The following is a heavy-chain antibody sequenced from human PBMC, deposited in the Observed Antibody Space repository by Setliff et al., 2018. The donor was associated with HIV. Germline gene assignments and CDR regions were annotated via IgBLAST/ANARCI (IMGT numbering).Heavy chain of an antibody. V-gene: IGHV1-46*01. J-gene: IGHJ6*02. CDR3: ARDPSIAVAGAAV. D-gene: IGHD6-19*01. CDR1: GYTFTRYF. Sequence: ASVMVSCKASGYTFTRYFMHCVRQAPGQGLEWLGMINPSGGSTWYAQKFQGRVTMTGDTSTNTLYMELSSLRSEDTAVYYCARDPSIAVAGAAVWGQGTTVTVSS. CDR2: INPSGGST.